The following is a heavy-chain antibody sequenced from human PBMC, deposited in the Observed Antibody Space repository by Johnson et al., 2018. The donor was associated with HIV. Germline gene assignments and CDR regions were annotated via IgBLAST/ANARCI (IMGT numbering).Heavy chain of an antibody. CDR2: IYSGGST. J-gene: IGHJ3*01. Sequence: VQLVESGGGLVQPGGSLRLSCAASGFTVSSNYMSWVRQAPGKGLESVSVIYSGGSTYYADSVKGRFTISRDNSRSTVYLHMINLRADDTALYYCAREISRYYYDYAAFDLWGQGTTVTVSS. D-gene: IGHD3-22*01. V-gene: IGHV3-66*01. CDR1: GFTVSSNY. CDR3: AREISRYYYDYAAFDL.